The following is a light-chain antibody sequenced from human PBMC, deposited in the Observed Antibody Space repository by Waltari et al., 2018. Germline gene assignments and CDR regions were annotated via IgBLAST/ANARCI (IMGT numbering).Light chain of an antibody. J-gene: IGLJ3*02. V-gene: IGLV2-14*03. Sequence: QSALTQPASVSGSPGQSITISCTGPSSDVGGYNYVSWYQQHPGKAPKLTIYDVSNRPSGVSNRFSGSKSGNTASLTISGLQAEDEADYYCSSYTSSSTWVFGGGTKLTVL. CDR1: SSDVGGYNY. CDR2: DVS. CDR3: SSYTSSSTWV.